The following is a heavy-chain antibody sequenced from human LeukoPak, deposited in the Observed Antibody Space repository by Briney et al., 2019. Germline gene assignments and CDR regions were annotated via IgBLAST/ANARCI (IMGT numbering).Heavy chain of an antibody. CDR2: ISSSGSTI. J-gene: IGHJ5*02. Sequence: GGSLRLSCAASGFTFSDYYMSWIRQAPGKGLEWVSYISSSGSTIYYADSVKGRFTISRDNSKNALYLQMNSLRAEDTAVYYCAKSIGTAGFSVDPWGQGTLVTVSS. V-gene: IGHV3-11*01. D-gene: IGHD6-13*01. CDR1: GFTFSDYY. CDR3: AKSIGTAGFSVDP.